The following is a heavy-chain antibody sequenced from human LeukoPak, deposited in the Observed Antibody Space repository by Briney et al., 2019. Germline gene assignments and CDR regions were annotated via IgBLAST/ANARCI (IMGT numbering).Heavy chain of an antibody. CDR1: GGSFSGYY. V-gene: IGHV4-34*01. J-gene: IGHJ6*03. CDR2: IYHSGST. CDR3: ARDRKYYYHMDV. D-gene: IGHD1-14*01. Sequence: SETLSLTCAVYGGSFSGYYWSWIRQPPGKGLEWIGSIYHSGSTYYNPSLKSRVTISVDTSKNQFSLRLSSLTAADTALYYCARDRKYYYHMDVWGKGTTVTVSS.